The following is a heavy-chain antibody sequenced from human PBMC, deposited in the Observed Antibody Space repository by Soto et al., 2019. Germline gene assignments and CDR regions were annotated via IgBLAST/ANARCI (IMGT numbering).Heavy chain of an antibody. D-gene: IGHD3-22*01. CDR3: ARDRRYDSSGYYSFFDY. CDR1: GGTFSSYA. V-gene: IGHV1-69*01. J-gene: IGHJ4*02. Sequence: QVQLVQSGAEVKKPGSSVKVSCKASGGTFSSYAISWVRQPPGQGLKWMGGIIPIFGTANYAQKFQGRVTIIADESTSAAYMELSSLSSEDTAVYYCARDRRYDSSGYYSFFDYWGQGTLVTVSS. CDR2: IIPIFGTA.